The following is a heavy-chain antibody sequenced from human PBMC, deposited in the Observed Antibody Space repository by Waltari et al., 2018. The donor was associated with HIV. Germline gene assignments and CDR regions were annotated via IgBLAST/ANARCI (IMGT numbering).Heavy chain of an antibody. CDR2: INPRGGSK. J-gene: IGHJ4*02. CDR1: GYTFMGNY. CDR3: AREGGPYYYDSSGFDY. V-gene: IGHV1-46*03. Sequence: QVQLVQSGAEVKKPGASVKVSCKASGYTFMGNYIHWVRQAPGQGLEWMGIINPRGGSKTYAQKFQGRVTMTSYTSTSTVYMGLASLRSEDTAVYFCAREGGPYYYDSSGFDYWGQGTLDTVSS. D-gene: IGHD3-22*01.